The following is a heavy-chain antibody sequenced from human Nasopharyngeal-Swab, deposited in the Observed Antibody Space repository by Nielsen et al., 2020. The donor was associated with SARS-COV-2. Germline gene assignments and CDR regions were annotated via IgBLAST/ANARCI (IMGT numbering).Heavy chain of an antibody. V-gene: IGHV3-23*01. CDR3: ARGGSYSSSWYPTY. CDR2: ISGSGGST. Sequence: GESLKISCAASGFTFSSYAMSWVRQAPGKGLEWVSAISGSGGSTYYADSVKGRSTISRDNAKNTLYLQMNSLRAEDTAVYYCARGGSYSSSWYPTYWGQGTLVTVSS. J-gene: IGHJ4*02. D-gene: IGHD6-13*01. CDR1: GFTFSSYA.